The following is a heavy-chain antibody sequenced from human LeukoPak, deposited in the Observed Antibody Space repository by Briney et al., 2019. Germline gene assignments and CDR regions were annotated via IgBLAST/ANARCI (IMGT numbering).Heavy chain of an antibody. CDR1: GGSVSTIGYY. D-gene: IGHD3-10*01. CDR3: AREANYYGSGSYFEGTFDY. CDR2: IYHSGST. J-gene: IGHJ4*02. V-gene: IGHV4-39*07. Sequence: PSETLSLTCTVSGGSVSTIGYYWGWIRQPPGKGLEWIGSIYHSGSTYYNPSLKSRVTISVDTSKNQFSLKLTSVTAADTAVYYCAREANYYGSGSYFEGTFDYWGQGSLVTVSS.